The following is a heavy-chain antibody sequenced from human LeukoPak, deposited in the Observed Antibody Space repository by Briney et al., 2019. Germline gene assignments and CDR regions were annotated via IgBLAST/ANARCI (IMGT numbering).Heavy chain of an antibody. Sequence: GGSLRLSCAASGFTFSGYGMHWVRQAPGKGLEWVAFIRYDGSNKYYADSVKGRFTISRDNSKNTLYLQMNSLRAEDTAVYYCAKDGGYCSSTSCQEALDYWGQGTLVTVSS. CDR3: AKDGGYCSSTSCQEALDY. J-gene: IGHJ4*02. D-gene: IGHD2-2*01. CDR1: GFTFSGYG. CDR2: IRYDGSNK. V-gene: IGHV3-30*02.